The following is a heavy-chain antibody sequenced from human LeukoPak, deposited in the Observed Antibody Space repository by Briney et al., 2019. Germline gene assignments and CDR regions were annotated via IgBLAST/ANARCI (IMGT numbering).Heavy chain of an antibody. V-gene: IGHV4-39*01. CDR1: GGSISSSSLY. CDR2: IYYSGNT. D-gene: IGHD1-14*01. CDR3: ARLNHGNRFDY. J-gene: IGHJ4*02. Sequence: SETLSLTCTVSGGSISSSSLYWGWIRQPPGKGLEWIGSIYYSGNTFYNPSLKSRVTISVDTSKNQFSLKLSSVTAADTAVYYCARLNHGNRFDYWGQGTRVTVSS.